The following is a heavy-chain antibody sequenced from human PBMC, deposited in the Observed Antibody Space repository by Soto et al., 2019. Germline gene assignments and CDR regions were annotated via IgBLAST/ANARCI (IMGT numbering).Heavy chain of an antibody. J-gene: IGHJ3*02. Sequence: GESLKISCKGSGYSFTSYWIGWVRQMPGKGLEWMGIIYPGDSDTRYSPSFQGQVTISADKSISTAYLQWSSLKASDTAMYYCASSVRYFDWLPNVSDAFDIWGQGTMVTV. CDR1: GYSFTSYW. V-gene: IGHV5-51*01. D-gene: IGHD3-9*01. CDR3: ASSVRYFDWLPNVSDAFDI. CDR2: IYPGDSDT.